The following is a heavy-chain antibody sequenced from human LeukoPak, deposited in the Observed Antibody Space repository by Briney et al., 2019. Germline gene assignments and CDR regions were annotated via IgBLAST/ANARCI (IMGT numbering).Heavy chain of an antibody. D-gene: IGHD5-12*01. V-gene: IGHV3-48*03. J-gene: IGHJ3*02. CDR3: VSRAYRGEFDI. CDR1: GFIFSSYE. CDR2: ISSSGTTI. Sequence: PGGSLRLSCAASGFIFSSYEMNWVRQAPGKGLKWVSYISSSGTTIDYADCVKGRFTISRDNAKNSLYLQMNSLRAEDTAVYYCVSRAYRGEFDIWGQGTMVTVSS.